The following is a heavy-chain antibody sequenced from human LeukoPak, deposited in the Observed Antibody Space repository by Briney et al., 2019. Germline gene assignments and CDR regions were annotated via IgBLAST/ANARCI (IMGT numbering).Heavy chain of an antibody. CDR2: IYYSGST. Sequence: PSETLSLTCTVSGGSISSYYWSWIRQPPGKGLEWIGYIYYSGSTNYNPSLKSRVTISVDTSKNQFSLKLSSVTAADTAVYYCARTPFDWLGDWSDPWGQGTLVTVSS. D-gene: IGHD3-9*01. CDR1: GGSISSYY. CDR3: ARTPFDWLGDWSDP. V-gene: IGHV4-59*08. J-gene: IGHJ5*02.